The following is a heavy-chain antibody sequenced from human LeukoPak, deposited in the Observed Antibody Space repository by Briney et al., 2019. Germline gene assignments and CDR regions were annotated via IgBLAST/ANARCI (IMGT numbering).Heavy chain of an antibody. V-gene: IGHV4-59*08. Sequence: SETLSLTCTVSGGSISSYYWSWIRQPPGKGLEWIGYIYYSGSTNYNPSLKSRVTISVDTSKNQFSLKLSSVTAADTAAYYCAVTYYYDSSGYYANYWGQGTLVTASS. J-gene: IGHJ4*02. D-gene: IGHD3-22*01. CDR2: IYYSGST. CDR3: AVTYYYDSSGYYANY. CDR1: GGSISSYY.